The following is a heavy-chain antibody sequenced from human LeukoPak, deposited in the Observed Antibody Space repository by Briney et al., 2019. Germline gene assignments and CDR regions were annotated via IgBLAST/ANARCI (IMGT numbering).Heavy chain of an antibody. V-gene: IGHV3-7*03. CDR1: GFTFSTYW. D-gene: IGHD5-18*01. Sequence: GGSLRLSCVGSGFTFSTYWMNWVRQAPGKGLEWVANIKEDGSEKYYVDSVKGRFTISRDNAKNSLYLQMSSLRADDTALYFCAGLHRYGYYYYYMDVWGKGTTVSVSS. CDR3: AGLHRYGYYYYYMDV. J-gene: IGHJ6*03. CDR2: IKEDGSEK.